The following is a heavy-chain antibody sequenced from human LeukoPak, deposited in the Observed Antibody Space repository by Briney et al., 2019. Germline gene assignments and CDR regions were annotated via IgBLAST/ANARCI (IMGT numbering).Heavy chain of an antibody. CDR3: AGASGGYFSFDY. Sequence: GGSLRLSCAASGFTVTSNYMNWVRQAPGKGLEWVSVIYSGGSTNYADSVKGRFTISRDNSKNTLYLQMNSLRAADSAVYYCAGASGGYFSFDYWGQGTLATVSS. CDR2: IYSGGST. J-gene: IGHJ4*02. V-gene: IGHV3-66*01. D-gene: IGHD1-26*01. CDR1: GFTVTSNY.